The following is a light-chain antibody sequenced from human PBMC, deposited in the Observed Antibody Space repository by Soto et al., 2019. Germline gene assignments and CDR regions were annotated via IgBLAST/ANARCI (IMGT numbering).Light chain of an antibody. J-gene: IGLJ1*01. CDR2: RNN. V-gene: IGLV1-47*01. CDR1: SSNIGSNY. CDR3: AAWDDSLSGRS. Sequence: QPVLTQPPSASGTPGQRVTISCSRSSSNIGSNYVYWYQQLPGTAPKLLIYRNNQRPSGVPDRFSGSKSGTSASLAISGLRSEDEAGYYCAAWDDSLSGRSFGTGTKLTVL.